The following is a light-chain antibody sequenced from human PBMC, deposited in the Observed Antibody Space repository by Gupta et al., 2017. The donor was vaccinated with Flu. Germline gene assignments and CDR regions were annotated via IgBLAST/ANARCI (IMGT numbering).Light chain of an antibody. Sequence: SLLTQPPSSSRPPRPRVTISSSGSSSNIGDNYVCCHQHLPRAAPKLLIYGNKQRPPGVPDRFSGSKSGTSASLAISGLRSEEGADYYCAAWGDSLSGWVFGGGTKLTVL. V-gene: IGLV1-47*01. CDR3: AAWGDSLSGWV. CDR1: SSNIGDNY. CDR2: GNK. J-gene: IGLJ3*02.